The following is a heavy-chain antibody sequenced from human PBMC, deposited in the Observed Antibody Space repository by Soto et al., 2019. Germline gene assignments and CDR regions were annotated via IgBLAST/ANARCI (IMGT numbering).Heavy chain of an antibody. D-gene: IGHD2-2*01. J-gene: IGHJ4*02. CDR3: ARDPPRQYCSSTSCYAGPGLRGEY. CDR2: IYYSGST. CDR1: GGSISSYY. V-gene: IGHV4-59*01. Sequence: SETLSLTCTVSGGSISSYYWSWIRQPPGKGLEWIGYIYYSGSTNYNPSLKSRVTISVDTSKNQFSLKLSSVTAADTAVYYCARDPPRQYCSSTSCYAGPGLRGEYWGQGTLVTVSS.